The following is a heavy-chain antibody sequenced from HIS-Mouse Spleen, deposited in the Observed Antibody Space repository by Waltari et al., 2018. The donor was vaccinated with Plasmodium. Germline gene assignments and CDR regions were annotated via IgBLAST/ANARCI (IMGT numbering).Heavy chain of an antibody. D-gene: IGHD6-13*01. CDR2: IKQDGSEK. V-gene: IGHV3-7*01. CDR3: ASSWYWYFDL. J-gene: IGHJ2*01. Sequence: EVQLVESGGGLVQPGGSLRLSCAASGFTFSSYWLSWVRQAPGKGLGWVANIKQDGSEKYYCDSVKGRFTSSRDNAKNSLYLQMNSLRAEDTAVYYCASSWYWYFDLWGRGTLVTVSS. CDR1: GFTFSSYW.